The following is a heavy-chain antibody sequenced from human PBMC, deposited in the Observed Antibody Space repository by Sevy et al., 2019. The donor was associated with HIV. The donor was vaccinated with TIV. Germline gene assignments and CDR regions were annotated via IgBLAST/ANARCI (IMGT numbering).Heavy chain of an antibody. V-gene: IGHV4-4*07. CDR1: GGSISSYY. CDR3: ARDLGYCSSTSCYPYYYYGMDV. J-gene: IGHJ6*02. CDR2: IYTSGST. Sequence: SETLSLTCTVSGGSISSYYWSWIRQPAGKGLEWIGRIYTSGSTNYNPSLKSRVTMSVDTSKNQFSLKLSPVTAADTAVYYCARDLGYCSSTSCYPYYYYGMDVWGQGTTVTVSS. D-gene: IGHD2-2*01.